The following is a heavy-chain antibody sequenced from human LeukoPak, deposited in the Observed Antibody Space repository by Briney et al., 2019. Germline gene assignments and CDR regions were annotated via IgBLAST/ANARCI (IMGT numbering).Heavy chain of an antibody. V-gene: IGHV3-23*01. CDR2: ISGSGGST. Sequence: TGGSLRLSCAASGFTFSSYAMSWVRQAPGKGLEWVSAISGSGGSTYYADSVKGRFTISRDNSKNTLYLQMNSLRAEDTAVYYCAKDSPTKYYYDSSGSDYWGQGTLVTVSS. CDR3: AKDSPTKYYYDSSGSDY. D-gene: IGHD3-22*01. J-gene: IGHJ4*02. CDR1: GFTFSSYA.